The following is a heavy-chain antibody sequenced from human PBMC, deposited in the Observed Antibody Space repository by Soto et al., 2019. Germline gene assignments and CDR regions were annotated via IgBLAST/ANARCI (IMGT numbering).Heavy chain of an antibody. J-gene: IGHJ4*02. V-gene: IGHV1-46*01. D-gene: IGHD3-10*01. CDR2: INPSGGST. CDR3: ATWDTAMPNYYGSGSYNNSTDY. CDR1: GYTFTSYY. Sequence: QVQLVQSGAEVKKPGASVKVSCKASGYTFTSYYMHWVRQAPGQGLEWMGIINPSGGSTSYAQKFQGRVTMTRDTSTSTVYMELSSLRSEDTAVYYCATWDTAMPNYYGSGSYNNSTDYWGQGTLVTVSS.